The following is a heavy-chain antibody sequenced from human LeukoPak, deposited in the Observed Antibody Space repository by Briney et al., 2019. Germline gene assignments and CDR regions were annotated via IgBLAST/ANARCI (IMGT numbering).Heavy chain of an antibody. Sequence: PSETLSLTCSVSGGSTTGYFWTWIRQPPGKGPEWIGYVYYKGDTSYSPSLDSRVSISVDTSNKQFSLKLNSVTAADTAMYYCARHVTVTYDAFDLWGQGTMVTVSS. CDR3: ARHVTVTYDAFDL. CDR1: GGSTTGYF. V-gene: IGHV4-59*08. J-gene: IGHJ3*01. CDR2: VYYKGDT. D-gene: IGHD4-11*01.